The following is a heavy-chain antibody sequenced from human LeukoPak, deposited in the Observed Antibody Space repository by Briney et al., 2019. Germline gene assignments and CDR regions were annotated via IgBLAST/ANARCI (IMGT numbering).Heavy chain of an antibody. D-gene: IGHD1-26*01. J-gene: IGHJ5*02. Sequence: ASVKVSCKASGYTFITFAMNWVRQAPGQRLEWMGWINAGDGNTKYAQKFQGRVTITRDTSASTAYMELSGLRSEDTAVYYCARASGSRDWFDPWGQGTLVTVSS. CDR1: GYTFITFA. V-gene: IGHV1-3*01. CDR3: ARASGSRDWFDP. CDR2: INAGDGNT.